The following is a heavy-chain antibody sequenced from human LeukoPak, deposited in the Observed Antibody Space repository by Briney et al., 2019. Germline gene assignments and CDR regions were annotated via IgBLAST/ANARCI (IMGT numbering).Heavy chain of an antibody. J-gene: IGHJ4*02. CDR2: INSDGRTT. V-gene: IGHV3-74*01. D-gene: IGHD3-10*01. Sequence: GGSLRLSCEASEFTFSSYWMHWVRQAPGKGLVWVSRINSDGRTTIYADSVKGRFTISRDNAKNTLYLQMNSLRAEDTAVYYCAKGPVRGVIMDYWGQGTLVTVSS. CDR3: AKGPVRGVIMDY. CDR1: EFTFSSYW.